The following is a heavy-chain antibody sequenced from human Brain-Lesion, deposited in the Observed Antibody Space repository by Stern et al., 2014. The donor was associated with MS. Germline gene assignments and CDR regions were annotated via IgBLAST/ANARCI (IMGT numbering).Heavy chain of an antibody. J-gene: IGHJ4*02. CDR2: TSFDGSKK. V-gene: IGHV3-30*01. CDR3: ARENGYYDSSTFPPHFDY. CDR1: GLTLSGYA. Sequence: VQLVESGGGVAQPGRSLRLACAPSGLTLSGYAMHWVRQAPGKGLEWVAGTSFDGSKKYYADSVQGRFTISRDKSNNTLYLQVNSLRAEDTAVYYCARENGYYDSSTFPPHFDYWGQGTLVTVSS. D-gene: IGHD3-22*01.